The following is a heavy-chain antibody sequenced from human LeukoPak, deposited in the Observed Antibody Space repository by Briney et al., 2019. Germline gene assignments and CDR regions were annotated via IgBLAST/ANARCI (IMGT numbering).Heavy chain of an antibody. CDR1: GGSISSYY. V-gene: IGHV4-59*01. J-gene: IGHJ3*02. CDR2: IYYSGST. D-gene: IGHD3-10*01. Sequence: PSETLSLTCTVSGGSISSYYWSWIRQPPGKGLEWIGYIYYSGSTNYNPSLKSRVTISVDTSKNQFSLKLSSVTAADTAVYYCARDIGDYYGSGSQSADAFDIWGQGTMVTVSS. CDR3: ARDIGDYYGSGSQSADAFDI.